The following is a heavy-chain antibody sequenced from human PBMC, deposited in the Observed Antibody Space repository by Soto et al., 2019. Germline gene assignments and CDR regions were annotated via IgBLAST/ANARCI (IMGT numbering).Heavy chain of an antibody. Sequence: QVQLVESGGGVVQPGRSLRLSCAASGFTFSNYAMHWVRQAPGKGLEWVAVISYDGTNKYYADSVKGRFTISRDSSKSTLYLQMTSLRADGTAVYYCARRAITMILEEYYFDYWGQGTLVTVSS. J-gene: IGHJ4*02. V-gene: IGHV3-30*03. CDR3: ARRAITMILEEYYFDY. D-gene: IGHD3-22*01. CDR2: ISYDGTNK. CDR1: GFTFSNYA.